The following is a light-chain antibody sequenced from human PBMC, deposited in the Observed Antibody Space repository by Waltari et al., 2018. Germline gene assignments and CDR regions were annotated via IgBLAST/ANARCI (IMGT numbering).Light chain of an antibody. CDR2: KAS. J-gene: IGKJ4*01. V-gene: IGKV1-5*03. Sequence: DIQMTQSPSTLSASVGERVTITCRASQSISNWLAWYQQKPGKAPKLLIYKASTLESGVPSRCSGSGSGTEFTLTISSLQPDDFATYYCQQYNSYSLLTFGGGTKVEIK. CDR1: QSISNW. CDR3: QQYNSYSLLT.